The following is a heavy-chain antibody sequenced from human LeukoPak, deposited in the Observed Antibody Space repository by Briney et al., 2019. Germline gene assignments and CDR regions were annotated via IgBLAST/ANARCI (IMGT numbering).Heavy chain of an antibody. CDR3: AKGGGSSWYDYFDY. J-gene: IGHJ4*02. D-gene: IGHD6-13*01. CDR1: GFTFDDYA. V-gene: IGHV3-9*01. Sequence: GGSLRLSCAASGFTFDDYAMYWVRQAPGKGLEWVSGISWNSGSIGYADSVKGRFTISRDNAKNSLYLQMNSLRAEDTALYYCAKGGGSSWYDYFDYWGQGTLVTVSS. CDR2: ISWNSGSI.